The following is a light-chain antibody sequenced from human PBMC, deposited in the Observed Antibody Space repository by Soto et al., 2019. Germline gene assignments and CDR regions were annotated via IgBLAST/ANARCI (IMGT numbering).Light chain of an antibody. CDR1: QSVLYSSNNKNY. CDR2: WAS. J-gene: IGKJ1*01. Sequence: DIVMTQSPDSLAVSLGERATINCKSSQSVLYSSNNKNYFAWYQQKPGQPPKLLIYWASTRESGVPDRFSGSGSGTDFTLTINSLQAEDVAVYYCQQYYSTPWTFGQGSKVEIE. CDR3: QQYYSTPWT. V-gene: IGKV4-1*01.